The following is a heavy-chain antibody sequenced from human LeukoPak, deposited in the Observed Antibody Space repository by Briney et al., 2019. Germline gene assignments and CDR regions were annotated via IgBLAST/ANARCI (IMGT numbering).Heavy chain of an antibody. D-gene: IGHD3-10*01. CDR2: MNPNSGNT. J-gene: IGHJ4*02. CDR1: GYTFTSYD. CDR3: ARVRSMVRGVKGYYFDY. Sequence: ASVKVSCKASGYTFTSYDINWVRQATGQGLEWMGWMNPNSGNTGYAQKFQGRVTITRNTSISTAYMELSSLRSEDTAVYYCARVRSMVRGVKGYYFDYWGQGTLVTVSS. V-gene: IGHV1-8*03.